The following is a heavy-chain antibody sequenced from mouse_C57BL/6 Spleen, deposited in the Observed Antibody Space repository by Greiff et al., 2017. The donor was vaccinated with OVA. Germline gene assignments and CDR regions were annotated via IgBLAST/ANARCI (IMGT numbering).Heavy chain of an antibody. CDR2: INPSSGYT. D-gene: IGHD1-1*01. Sequence: QVQLQQSGAELARPGASVKMSCKASGYTFTSYTMHWVKQRPGQGLEWIGYINPSSGYTKYNQKFKGKATLTADKSSSTAYMQLSSLTSEDSAVYYCASKKSTTGYFDVWGTGTTVTVSS. V-gene: IGHV1-4*01. CDR3: ASKKSTTGYFDV. CDR1: GYTFTSYT. J-gene: IGHJ1*03.